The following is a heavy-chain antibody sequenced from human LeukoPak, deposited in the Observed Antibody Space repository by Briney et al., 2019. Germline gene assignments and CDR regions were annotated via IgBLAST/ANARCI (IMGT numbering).Heavy chain of an antibody. V-gene: IGHV1-46*01. CDR3: ARDAYGGREAAYFDY. D-gene: IGHD4-23*01. CDR1: GYTFTTYY. CDR2: INPSGGST. Sequence: ASVKVFCKASGYTFTTYYIHWMRQAPGQGLEWMGIINPSGGSTNYAQKFRGRVTMTRDTSTSTVYMELSSLRSEDTAVYYCARDAYGGREAAYFDYWGQGTLVTVSS. J-gene: IGHJ4*02.